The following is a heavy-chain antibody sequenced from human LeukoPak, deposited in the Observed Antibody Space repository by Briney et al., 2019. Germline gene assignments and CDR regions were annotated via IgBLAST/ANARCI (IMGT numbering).Heavy chain of an antibody. CDR2: IGGSGRST. CDR1: GFTLSSYA. V-gene: IGHV3-23*01. CDR3: AKEVVTGIRYFDY. J-gene: IGHJ4*02. Sequence: GGSLRLSCAASGFTLSSYAMSWVRHAPGKGLEWVAGIGGSGRSTYYADSVQGRFTISRDNSKNTLYLQMNSLRAGDTAVYYCAKEVVTGIRYFDYWGQGTLVTVSS. D-gene: IGHD2-21*02.